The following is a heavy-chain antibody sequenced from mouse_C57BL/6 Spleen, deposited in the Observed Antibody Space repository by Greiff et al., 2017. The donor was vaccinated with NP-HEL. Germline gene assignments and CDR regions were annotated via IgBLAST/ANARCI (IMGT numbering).Heavy chain of an antibody. J-gene: IGHJ2*01. Sequence: EVQVVESGGGLVQPGGSLKLSCAASGFTFSDYFMYWVRQTPETRLEWVAYISNGGGSTYYPDTVKGRFTISRDNAKNTLDLQMSRLKSEDTAMYYCARQGGYYDFDYWGQGTTLTVSS. CDR2: ISNGGGST. D-gene: IGHD2-3*01. V-gene: IGHV5-12*01. CDR3: ARQGGYYDFDY. CDR1: GFTFSDYF.